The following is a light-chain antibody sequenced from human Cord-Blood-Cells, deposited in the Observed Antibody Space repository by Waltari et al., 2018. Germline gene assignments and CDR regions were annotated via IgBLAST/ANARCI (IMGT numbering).Light chain of an antibody. CDR2: DDS. CDR3: QVWDSSSDHYVV. V-gene: IGLV3-21*03. Sequence: SYVLTHPPSVSVAPGKTPRILCRSHNIRSKSAHWYQQKPGQAPVLVVYDDSDRPSGIPERFSGSNSGNTATLTISRVEAGDEADYYCQVWDSSSDHYVVFGGGTKLTVL. CDR1: NIRSKS. J-gene: IGLJ2*01.